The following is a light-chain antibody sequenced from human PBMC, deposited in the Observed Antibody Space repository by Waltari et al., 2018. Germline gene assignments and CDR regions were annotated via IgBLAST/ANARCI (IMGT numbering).Light chain of an antibody. CDR1: SSDVGAYDS. J-gene: IGLJ1*01. Sequence: QSALTQPPSASGSLGQPVTISCTGTSSDVGAYDSVSWFQQHPGKAPKLIIWGFSKRPSGVPGLFSGSKSGNTASLTVSGLQSEDEADYYCSSYTGTSYVFGPGTQVTVL. V-gene: IGLV2-8*01. CDR2: GFS. CDR3: SSYTGTSYV.